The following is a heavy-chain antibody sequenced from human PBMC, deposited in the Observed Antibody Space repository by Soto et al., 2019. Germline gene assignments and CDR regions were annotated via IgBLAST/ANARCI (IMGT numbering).Heavy chain of an antibody. CDR1: GFTFSSYS. CDR3: ARDYYGSGSYYTGFNN. D-gene: IGHD3-10*01. Sequence: GGSLRLSCAASGFTFSSYSMNWVRQAPGKGLEWVSSISSSSSYIYYADSVKGRFTISRDNAKNSLYLQMNSLRAEDTAVYYCARDYYGSGSYYTGFNNWGQGTLVTVSS. J-gene: IGHJ4*02. V-gene: IGHV3-21*01. CDR2: ISSSSSYI.